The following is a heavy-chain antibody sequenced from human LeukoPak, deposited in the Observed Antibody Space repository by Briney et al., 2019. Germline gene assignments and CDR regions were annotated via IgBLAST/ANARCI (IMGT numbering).Heavy chain of an antibody. Sequence: GTSLRLSCTASGLTFTSHGFHWLRQVVGKRLEWVAFVRNDGSDTYHTNSVKGRFSISRDDSKNSLYLQMDSLRPEDTAIYYCARDRGKDYFDSWGQGTQVTVSS. CDR3: ARDRGKDYFDS. CDR1: GLTFTSHG. CDR2: VRNDGSDT. V-gene: IGHV3-33*01. J-gene: IGHJ4*02. D-gene: IGHD4-23*01.